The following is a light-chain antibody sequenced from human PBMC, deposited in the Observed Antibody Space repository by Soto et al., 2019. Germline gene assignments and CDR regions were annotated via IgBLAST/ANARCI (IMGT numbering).Light chain of an antibody. CDR2: DAS. CDR3: QQRSNWPST. J-gene: IGKJ4*01. V-gene: IGKV3-11*01. CDR1: QSVSSY. Sequence: EIVLTQSPATLSLSPGERATLSCSARQSVSSYLAWYQQKPGQAPRLLIYDASNRATGIPARFSGSGSGTDFTLTISSLEPEDFAVYYCQQRSNWPSTFGGGTKVEIK.